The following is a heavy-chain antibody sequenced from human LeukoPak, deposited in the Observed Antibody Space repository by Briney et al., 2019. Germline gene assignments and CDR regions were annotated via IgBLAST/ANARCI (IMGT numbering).Heavy chain of an antibody. V-gene: IGHV5-51*01. CDR3: ARFEVNHEGSSDYYYFDY. CDR1: GYAFASYW. J-gene: IGHJ4*02. CDR2: IFPAGSDV. Sequence: GESLKISCRVFGYAFASYWIGWVRQVPGKGLEWMGIIFPAGSDVKSDPSFEGQVTFSADKSVNTAYLQWNNLKASDTAMYYCARFEVNHEGSSDYYYFDYWGQGTLVTVSS. D-gene: IGHD3-22*01.